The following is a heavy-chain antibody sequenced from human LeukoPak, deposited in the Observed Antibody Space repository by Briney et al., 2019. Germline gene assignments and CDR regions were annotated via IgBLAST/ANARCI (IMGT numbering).Heavy chain of an antibody. V-gene: IGHV3-11*01. D-gene: IGHD2-15*01. CDR2: ISSSGTTI. CDR3: AREGGSSQYLDY. Sequence: GGSLRLSCAASGFSFSDYYMSWIRQAPGKGLEWVSYISSSGTTIDYADSVKGRFTISRNNAKNSLYLQMNSLRAEDTAVYYCAREGGSSQYLDYWGQGTLVTVSS. CDR1: GFSFSDYY. J-gene: IGHJ4*02.